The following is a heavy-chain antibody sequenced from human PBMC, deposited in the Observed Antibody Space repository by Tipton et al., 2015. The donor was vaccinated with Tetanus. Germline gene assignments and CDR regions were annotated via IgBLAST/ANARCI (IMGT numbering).Heavy chain of an antibody. CDR1: GASFSSGDYY. Sequence: TLSLTCTVSGASFSSGDYYWSWIRKPPGKDLEWIDYIYQTGTTYYNPSLKGRVTISMDRSNTQFSLRLDSLTAADTAVYYCARAAGFLGLPHAFWGRGPLVPVSS. J-gene: IGHJ4*02. CDR2: IYQTGTT. CDR3: ARAAGFLGLPHAF. V-gene: IGHV4-30-4*01. D-gene: IGHD2-2*01.